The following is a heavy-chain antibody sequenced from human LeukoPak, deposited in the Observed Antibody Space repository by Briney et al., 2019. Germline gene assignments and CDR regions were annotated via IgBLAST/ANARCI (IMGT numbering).Heavy chain of an antibody. J-gene: IGHJ4*02. D-gene: IGHD2/OR15-2a*01. CDR2: ISYDGSNK. Sequence: GGSLRLSCAASGFTFSSYAMHWVRQAPGKGLEWVAVISYDGSNKYYADSVKGRFTISRDNSKNTLYLQMNSLRAGDTAVYYCARDQNTVAYNYFDYWGQGTLVTVSS. CDR3: ARDQNTVAYNYFDY. CDR1: GFTFSSYA. V-gene: IGHV3-30-3*01.